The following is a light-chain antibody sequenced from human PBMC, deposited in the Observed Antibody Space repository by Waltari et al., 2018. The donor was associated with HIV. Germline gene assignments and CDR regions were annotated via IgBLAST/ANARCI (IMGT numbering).Light chain of an antibody. V-gene: IGLV3-19*01. J-gene: IGLJ2*01. CDR3: QSRDNGGNHVI. Sequence: SSELTQDPAVSVALGQTVTIICQGDSLRIYSVNWFHQKPGQAPILVIYDKKNRPSGIPDRFSGSNSGNTASLTITGAQAEDEADYYCQSRDNGGNHVIFGGGTKLTVL. CDR1: SLRIYS. CDR2: DKK.